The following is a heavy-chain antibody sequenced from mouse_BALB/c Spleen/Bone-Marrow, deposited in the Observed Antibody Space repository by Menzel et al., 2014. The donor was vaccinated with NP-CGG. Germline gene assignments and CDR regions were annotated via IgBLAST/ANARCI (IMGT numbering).Heavy chain of an antibody. V-gene: IGHV1-14*01. CDR2: INPDNDGT. CDR3: ARFGYYGSPYAMDY. D-gene: IGHD1-1*01. CDR1: GYTFTSYV. Sequence: EVKLMESGPEVVKPGASVKMSCEASGYTFTSYVLHWVKQKPGQGLEWIGYINPDNDGTKYNEKFKGKATLTSDKSSRTAYMELSSLTSEDSTVYYCARFGYYGSPYAMDYWGQGTSVTVSS. J-gene: IGHJ4*01.